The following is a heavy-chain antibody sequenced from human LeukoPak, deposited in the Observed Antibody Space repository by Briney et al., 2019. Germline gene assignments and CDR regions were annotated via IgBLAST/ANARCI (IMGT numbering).Heavy chain of an antibody. CDR3: ARDRIAARRDVVAAY. CDR2: IYSGGST. V-gene: IGHV3-53*01. J-gene: IGHJ4*02. CDR1: GFTVSSNY. Sequence: GGSLRLFCAASGFTVSSNYMSWVRQAPGKGLEWVSVIYSGGSTYYADSVKGRFTISRDNSKNTLYLQMNSLRAEDTAVYYCARDRIAARRDVVAAYWGQGTLVTVSS. D-gene: IGHD6-6*01.